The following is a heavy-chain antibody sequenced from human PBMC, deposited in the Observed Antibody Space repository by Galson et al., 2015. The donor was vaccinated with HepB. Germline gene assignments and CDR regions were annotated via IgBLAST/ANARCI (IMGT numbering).Heavy chain of an antibody. Sequence: SLRLSCAASGFTFSSYGMHWVRQAPGKGLEWVAVIWYDGSNKYYADSVKGRFTISRDNSKNTLYLQMNSLRAEDTAVYYCARSHRGWLWFGDPIAVGFDPWGQGTLVTVSS. CDR3: ARSHRGWLWFGDPIAVGFDP. CDR1: GFTFSSYG. J-gene: IGHJ5*02. V-gene: IGHV3-33*01. D-gene: IGHD3-10*01. CDR2: IWYDGSNK.